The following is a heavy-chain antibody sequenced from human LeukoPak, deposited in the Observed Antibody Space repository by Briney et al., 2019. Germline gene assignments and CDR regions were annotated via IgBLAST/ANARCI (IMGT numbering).Heavy chain of an antibody. CDR1: GFTFSSYW. D-gene: IGHD3-10*02. CDR2: ISGSGGST. Sequence: GGSLRLSCAASGFTFSSYWMHWVRQAPGKGLEWVSAISGSGGSTYYADSVKDRFTISRDNSKNTLYLQMNSLRAEDTAVYYCAELGITMIGGVWGKGTTVTISS. CDR3: AELGITMIGGV. J-gene: IGHJ6*04. V-gene: IGHV3-23*01.